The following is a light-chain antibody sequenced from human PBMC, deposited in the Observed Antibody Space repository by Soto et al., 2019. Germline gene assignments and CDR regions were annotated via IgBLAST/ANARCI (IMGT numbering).Light chain of an antibody. V-gene: IGLV2-23*01. CDR2: EGS. CDR3: CSYAGSILYV. CDR1: SSDVGSYNL. Sequence: QSVLTQPASVSGSPRQSITISCTGTSSDVGSYNLVSWYQQHPGKAPKLMIYEGSKRPSGVSNRFSGSKSGNTASLTISGLQAEDEADYYCCSYAGSILYVFGTGTKVTV. J-gene: IGLJ1*01.